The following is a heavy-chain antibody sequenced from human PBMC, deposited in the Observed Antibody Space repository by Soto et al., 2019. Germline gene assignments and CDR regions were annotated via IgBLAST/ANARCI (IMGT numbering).Heavy chain of an antibody. V-gene: IGHV3-21*01. CDR2: ISSSSSYI. Sequence: ELQLVESGGGLVKRGGSLRLSCAASGFTFSSYSMNWVRQAPGKGLEWVSSISSSSSYIYYADSVKGRFTISRDNAKNSLYLQMNSLRAEDTAVYYCARDLGPFDDEGSGSFWGQGTLVTVSS. J-gene: IGHJ4*02. CDR1: GFTFSSYS. CDR3: ARDLGPFDDEGSGSF. D-gene: IGHD3-10*01.